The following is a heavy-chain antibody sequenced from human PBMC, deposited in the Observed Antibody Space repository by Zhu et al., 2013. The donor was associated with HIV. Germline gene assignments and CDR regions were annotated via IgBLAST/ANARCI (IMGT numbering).Heavy chain of an antibody. J-gene: IGHJ4*02. CDR1: GYTFSNYG. CDR2: IIPIFDTA. V-gene: IGHV1-69*01. D-gene: IGHD3-22*01. Sequence: VQLVQSGAEVKKPGASVKVSCKASGYTFSNYGINWVRQAPGQGLEWMGGIIPIFDTANYAQKFQGRVTITADESTSTAYMELSSLRSEDTAVYYCARDHNSGYYSYFDYWGQGTLVTVSS. CDR3: ARDHNSGYYSYFDY.